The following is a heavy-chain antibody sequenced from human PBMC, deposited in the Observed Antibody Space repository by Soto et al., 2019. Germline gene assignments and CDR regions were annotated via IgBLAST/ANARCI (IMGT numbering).Heavy chain of an antibody. CDR3: VILGGYYRYMVF. V-gene: IGHV4-59*08. CDR2: IYYSGST. Sequence: SETLSLTCTVSGGSISSYYWTWIRQPPGKGLEWIGYIYYSGSTNYNPSLKSRVTISVATSKTQFSLKLSSVTAADTAVYYFVILGGYYRYMVFWCKGISGT. D-gene: IGHD3-22*01. J-gene: IGHJ6*03. CDR1: GGSISSYY.